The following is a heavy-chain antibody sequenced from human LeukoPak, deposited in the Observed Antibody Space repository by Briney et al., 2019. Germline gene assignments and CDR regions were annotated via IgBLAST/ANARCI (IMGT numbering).Heavy chain of an antibody. CDR2: ISSSGSTI. Sequence: PGGSLRLSCAASGFTFSIYEMNWVRQAPGKGLEWVSYISSSGSTIYYADSVKGRFTISRDNAKNSLYLQMNSLRAEDTAVYYCARGIQLWYFDAFDIWGQGTMVTVSS. D-gene: IGHD5-18*01. CDR3: ARGIQLWYFDAFDI. J-gene: IGHJ3*02. V-gene: IGHV3-48*03. CDR1: GFTFSIYE.